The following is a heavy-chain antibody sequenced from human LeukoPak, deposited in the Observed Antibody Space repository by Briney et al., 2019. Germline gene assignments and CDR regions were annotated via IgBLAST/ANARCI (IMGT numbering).Heavy chain of an antibody. Sequence: GGSLRLSRVGSGFTFSSYSMNWVRQAPGKGLEWVSYVSGSSNTIYYADSVKGRFTISRDNANNSLSLQMSSLRDEDTAVYFCARGWDHFDFWGQGTLVTVSS. CDR3: ARGWDHFDF. CDR2: VSGSSNTI. D-gene: IGHD1-26*01. V-gene: IGHV3-48*02. CDR1: GFTFSSYS. J-gene: IGHJ4*02.